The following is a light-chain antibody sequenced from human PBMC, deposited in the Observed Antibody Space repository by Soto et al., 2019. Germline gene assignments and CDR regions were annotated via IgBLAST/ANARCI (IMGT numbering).Light chain of an antibody. CDR3: ESWDSSLSAPL. V-gene: IGLV1-51*01. J-gene: IGLJ2*01. CDR1: SSNIGNKY. CDR2: DNN. Sequence: QSVLTQPPSVSAAPGQKVTISCSGSSSNIGNKYVSWYQHLPGTAPKLLIYDNNKRPSGIPDRFSGSKSGTSATLDITGLQTGDEADYYCESWDSSLSAPLIGGGTKVT.